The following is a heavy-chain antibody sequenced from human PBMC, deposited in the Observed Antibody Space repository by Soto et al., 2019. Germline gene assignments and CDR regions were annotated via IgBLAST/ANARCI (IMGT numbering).Heavy chain of an antibody. CDR1: GFTFSSYG. CDR2: IWYDGSNK. CDR3: ARDHLDYGENYYYMDV. J-gene: IGHJ6*03. Sequence: SLRLSCAASGFTFSSYGMHWVRQAPGKGLEWVAVIWYDGSNKYYADSVKGRFTISRDNSKNTLYLQMNSLRAEDTAVYYCARDHLDYGENYYYMDVWGKGTTVTVSS. V-gene: IGHV3-33*01. D-gene: IGHD4-17*01.